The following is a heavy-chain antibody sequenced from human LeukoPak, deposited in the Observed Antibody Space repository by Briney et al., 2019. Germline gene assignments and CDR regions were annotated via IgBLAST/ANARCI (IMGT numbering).Heavy chain of an antibody. Sequence: GGTLRLSCAASGLTFSSYGMSWVRQAPGKGLEWVSAISSSGSTIYYADSVKGRFTISRDNAKNSLYLQMNSLRAEDTAVYYCAELGITMIGGVWGKGTTVTISS. CDR3: AELGITMIGGV. CDR2: ISSSGSTI. V-gene: IGHV3-48*04. J-gene: IGHJ6*04. D-gene: IGHD3-10*02. CDR1: GLTFSSYG.